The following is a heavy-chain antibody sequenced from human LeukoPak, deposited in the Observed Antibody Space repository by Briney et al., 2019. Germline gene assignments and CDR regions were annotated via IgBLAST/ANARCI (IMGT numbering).Heavy chain of an antibody. CDR1: GFTFSSYA. J-gene: IGHJ4*02. Sequence: PGGSLRLSCAASGFTFSSYAMHWVRQAPGKGLEWVAVISYDGSNKYYADSVKGRFTISRDNSKNTLYLQMNSLRAEDTAVYYCARGKSGRAASIPGYWGQGTLVTVSS. D-gene: IGHD1-1*01. CDR3: ARGKSGRAASIPGY. CDR2: ISYDGSNK. V-gene: IGHV3-30-3*01.